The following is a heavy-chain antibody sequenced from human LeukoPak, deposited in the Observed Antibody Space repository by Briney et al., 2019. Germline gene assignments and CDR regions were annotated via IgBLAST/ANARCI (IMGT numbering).Heavy chain of an antibody. CDR2: INSSGTG. V-gene: IGHV3-11*04. D-gene: IGHD2-21*02. CDR3: ARPAYCGGNCYYFPDY. CDR1: GFTFSDYF. J-gene: IGHJ4*02. Sequence: GGSLRLSCAASGFTFSDYFMSWIRQAPGKGLEWLSHINSSGTGYYTDSVKGRATISRDNAKNSLYLQMNSLRAEDTAVYYCARPAYCGGNCYYFPDYWGQGTLVTVPS.